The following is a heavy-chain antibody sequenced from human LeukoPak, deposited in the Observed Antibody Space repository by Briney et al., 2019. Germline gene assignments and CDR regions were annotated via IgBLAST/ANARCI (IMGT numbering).Heavy chain of an antibody. D-gene: IGHD6-13*01. CDR2: INPNSGGT. J-gene: IGHJ3*02. CDR3: ASFAGTFDAFDI. Sequence: ASVKVSCKASGYTFTGYYMHWVRQGPGQGLEWMGRINPNSGGTNYAQKFQGRVTMTRDTSISTAYMELSRLRSDDTAVYYCASFAGTFDAFDIWGQGTMVTVSS. V-gene: IGHV1-2*06. CDR1: GYTFTGYY.